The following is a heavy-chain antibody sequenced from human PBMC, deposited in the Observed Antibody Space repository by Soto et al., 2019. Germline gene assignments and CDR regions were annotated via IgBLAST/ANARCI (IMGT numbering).Heavy chain of an antibody. J-gene: IGHJ4*02. V-gene: IGHV1-18*01. CDR1: GGTFSSYA. CDR3: ARSLWANYDYIWGSYRSSAPFYYFDY. D-gene: IGHD3-16*02. Sequence: ASVKVSCKASGGTFSSYAISWVRQAPGQGLEWMGWISAYNGNTNYAQKLQGRVTMTTDTSTSTAYMDLRSLRSDDTAVYFCARSLWANYDYIWGSYRSSAPFYYFDYWGQGTLVTVSS. CDR2: ISAYNGNT.